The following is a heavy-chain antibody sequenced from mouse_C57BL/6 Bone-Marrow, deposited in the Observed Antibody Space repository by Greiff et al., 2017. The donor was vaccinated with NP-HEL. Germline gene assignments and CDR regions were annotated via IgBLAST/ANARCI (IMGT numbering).Heavy chain of an antibody. CDR1: GYTFTSYW. V-gene: IGHV1-74*01. D-gene: IGHD2-5*01. CDR3: AIRYSNYGAMDY. Sequence: QVHVKQPGAELVKPGASVKVSCKASGYTFTSYWMHWVKQRPGQGLEWIGRIHPSDSDTNYNQKFKGKATLTVDKSSSTAYMQLSSLTSEDSAVYYCAIRYSNYGAMDYWGQGTSVTVSS. J-gene: IGHJ4*01. CDR2: IHPSDSDT.